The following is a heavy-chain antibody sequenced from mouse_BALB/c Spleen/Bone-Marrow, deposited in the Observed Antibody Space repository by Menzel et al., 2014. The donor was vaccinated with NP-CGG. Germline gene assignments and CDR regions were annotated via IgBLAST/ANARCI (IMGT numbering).Heavy chain of an antibody. Sequence: EVKLVESGGGLVKPGGSLKLSCAASGFALSGYDMSWVRQTPEKRLEWVAYISSGGSNTYYPDTVKGRFTISRDNAKNTLYLQMNSLKSENTAMYYCARPRGYAYAMDYWGQGTSVTVSS. CDR3: ARPRGYAYAMDY. J-gene: IGHJ4*01. CDR1: GFALSGYD. D-gene: IGHD2-2*01. V-gene: IGHV5-12-1*01. CDR2: ISSGGSNT.